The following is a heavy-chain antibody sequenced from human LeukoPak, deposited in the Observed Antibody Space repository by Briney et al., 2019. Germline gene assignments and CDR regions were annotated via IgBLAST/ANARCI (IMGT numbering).Heavy chain of an antibody. V-gene: IGHV4-59*01. CDR2: IYSSGST. CDR3: AIPLAEWEP. J-gene: IGHJ5*02. CDR1: GGSISDYY. D-gene: IGHD1-26*01. Sequence: SSETLSLTCTVSGGSISDYYWSWIRQSPGKGLVWVGYIYSSGSTNYNPSLKSRVSISVDTSKNQFSLKLSSVTAADTAVYYCAIPLAEWEPWGQGTLVTVSS.